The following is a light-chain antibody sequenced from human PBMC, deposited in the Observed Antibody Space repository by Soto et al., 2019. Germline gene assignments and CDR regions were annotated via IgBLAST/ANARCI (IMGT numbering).Light chain of an antibody. CDR3: CSYAGSFTWV. CDR2: EVT. J-gene: IGLJ3*02. Sequence: QSALTQPASVSGSPGQSITISCTGTSSDIGSYNLVSWYQQHPGKAPKLMIYEVTKRPSGVSKRFSGSKSGNTASLTISGLQAEDEADYYCCSYAGSFTWVFGGGTKVTVL. CDR1: SSDIGSYNL. V-gene: IGLV2-23*02.